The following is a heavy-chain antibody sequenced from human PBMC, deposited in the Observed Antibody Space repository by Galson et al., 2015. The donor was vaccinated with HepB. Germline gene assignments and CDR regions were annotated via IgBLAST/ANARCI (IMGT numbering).Heavy chain of an antibody. D-gene: IGHD3-9*01. Sequence: SLRLSCAASGFTVSSNYMSWVRQAPGKGLEWVSVIYSGGSTYYADSVKGRFTISRDNSKNTLYLQMNSLRAEDTAVYYCAREANDILPGAYWGQGTLVTVSS. J-gene: IGHJ4*02. CDR3: AREANDILPGAY. CDR2: IYSGGST. V-gene: IGHV3-66*02. CDR1: GFTVSSNY.